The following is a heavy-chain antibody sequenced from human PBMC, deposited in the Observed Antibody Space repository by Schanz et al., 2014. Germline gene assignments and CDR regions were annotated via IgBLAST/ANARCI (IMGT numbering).Heavy chain of an antibody. CDR3: ARGASRDYFAMDV. J-gene: IGHJ6*02. Sequence: EVQLVTSGGDLVQPGGSLRLSCAASGFTFNTSWFHWVRQPPGKGLLWVSRVSRDGSETTYVDSVRGRFTISRDTAKNTVFLQMNNLRAEDMAVYYCARGASRDYFAMDVWGQGTTVTVSS. V-gene: IGHV3-74*01. CDR1: GFTFNTSW. CDR2: VSRDGSET.